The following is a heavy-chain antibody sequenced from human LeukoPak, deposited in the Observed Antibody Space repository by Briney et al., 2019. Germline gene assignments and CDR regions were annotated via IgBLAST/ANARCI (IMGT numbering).Heavy chain of an antibody. D-gene: IGHD6-13*01. CDR3: ARGSDSSPINPYYYYYYMDV. J-gene: IGHJ6*03. CDR2: INHSGST. Sequence: PSETLSLTCAVYGGSFSGYYWSWIRQPPGKGLEWNGEINHSGSTNYNPSLKSRVTISVDTSKNQFSLKLRAVTAADTAVYYCARGSDSSPINPYYYYYYMDVWGKGTTVTVSS. CDR1: GGSFSGYY. V-gene: IGHV4-34*01.